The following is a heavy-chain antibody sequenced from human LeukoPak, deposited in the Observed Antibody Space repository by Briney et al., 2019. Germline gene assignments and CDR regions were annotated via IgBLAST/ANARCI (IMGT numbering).Heavy chain of an antibody. CDR3: ARGLGVMVSVTRASFHFDY. D-gene: IGHD4-17*01. CDR1: GGSISSNY. V-gene: IGHV4-59*01. J-gene: IGHJ4*02. CDR2: IYYSGST. Sequence: SETLSLTCTVSGGSISSNYWSWIRQPPGKGLEWVGYIYYSGSTNYNPSLKSRVTISVDTSKNQFSLKLSSVTAADTAVYYCARGLGVMVSVTRASFHFDYWGQGTLVTVSS.